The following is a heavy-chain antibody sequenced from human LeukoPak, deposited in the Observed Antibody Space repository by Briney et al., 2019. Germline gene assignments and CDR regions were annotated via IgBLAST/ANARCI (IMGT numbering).Heavy chain of an antibody. V-gene: IGHV3-30*02. D-gene: IGHD6-6*01. CDR2: IRYDGSNK. CDR1: GFTFSSYG. Sequence: GRSLRLSCAASGFTFSSYGMHWVRQAPGKGLEWVAFIRYDGSNKYYADSVKGRFTISRDNSKNTLYLQMNSLRAEDTAVYYCAKGSIAARDFDYWGQGTLVTVSS. J-gene: IGHJ4*02. CDR3: AKGSIAARDFDY.